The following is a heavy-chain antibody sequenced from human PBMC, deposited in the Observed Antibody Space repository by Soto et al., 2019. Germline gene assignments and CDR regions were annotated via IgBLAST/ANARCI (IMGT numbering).Heavy chain of an antibody. J-gene: IGHJ4*02. V-gene: IGHV4-34*12. CDR2: IFHGGST. D-gene: IGHD3-22*01. CDR3: ARPHYDSNTFYSFFDY. CDR1: DGSFSGYY. Sequence: SETLSLTCAVYDGSFSGYYWSWIRRPPGKGLEWIGEIFHGGSTDYSPSLKSRVTISVDTSKKQFSLELRFVTAADTAVYYCARPHYDSNTFYSFFDYWGQGTLVTVSS.